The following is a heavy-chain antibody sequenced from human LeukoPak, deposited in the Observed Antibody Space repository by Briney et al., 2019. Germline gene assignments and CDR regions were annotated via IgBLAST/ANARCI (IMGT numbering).Heavy chain of an antibody. D-gene: IGHD2-2*01. CDR3: ARAVFCSSTSCSYFDY. V-gene: IGHV3-21*01. Sequence: GGSLRLSCAASGFTFSSYSMNWVRQAPGEGLEWVSSISSSSYIYYADSVKGRFTISRDNAKNSLYLQMNSLRAEDTAVYYCARAVFCSSTSCSYFDYWGQGTLVTVSS. CDR2: ISSSSYI. CDR1: GFTFSSYS. J-gene: IGHJ4*02.